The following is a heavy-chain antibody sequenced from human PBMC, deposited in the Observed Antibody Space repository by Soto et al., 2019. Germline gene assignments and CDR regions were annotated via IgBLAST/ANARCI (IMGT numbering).Heavy chain of an antibody. Sequence: EVQLVESGGGLVQPGGSLKLSRAASGFTFSDSAMHWVRQASGKGLEWVGRIRSKVNTYATAYAASVKGRFTISRDDSMNTAYLQMNSLKTEETAVYYCTRRRDWTAMDPLDYWGQGTLVTVSS. V-gene: IGHV3-73*02. CDR2: IRSKVNTYAT. CDR3: TRRRDWTAMDPLDY. D-gene: IGHD5-18*01. CDR1: GFTFSDSA. J-gene: IGHJ4*02.